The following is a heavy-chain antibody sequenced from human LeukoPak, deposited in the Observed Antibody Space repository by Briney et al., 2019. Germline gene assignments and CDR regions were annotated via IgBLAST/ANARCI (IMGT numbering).Heavy chain of an antibody. CDR3: ARDLGSMTTPRGLDY. D-gene: IGHD4-11*01. J-gene: IGHJ4*02. Sequence: SVKVSCKASGGTFSSYAISWVRQAPGQGLEWMGGIIPIFGTANYAQKFQGRVTITADESTSTAYMELSSLRSEDTAVYYCARDLGSMTTPRGLDYWAREPWSPSPQ. CDR2: IIPIFGTA. CDR1: GGTFSSYA. V-gene: IGHV1-69*01.